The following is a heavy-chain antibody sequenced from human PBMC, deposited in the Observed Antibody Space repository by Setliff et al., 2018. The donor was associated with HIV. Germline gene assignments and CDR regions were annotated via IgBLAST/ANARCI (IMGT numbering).Heavy chain of an antibody. CDR1: GYTFTSYG. J-gene: IGHJ4*02. V-gene: IGHV1-18*01. CDR2: ISAYNGNT. CDR3: ARYFDWLKRSPFDY. Sequence: GASVKVSCKASGYTFTSYGISWVRQAPGQGLEWMGWISAYNGNTNHAQKLQGRVTMTTDTSTSTAYMELRSLRSDDTAVYYCARYFDWLKRSPFDYWGQGTLVTVSS. D-gene: IGHD3-9*01.